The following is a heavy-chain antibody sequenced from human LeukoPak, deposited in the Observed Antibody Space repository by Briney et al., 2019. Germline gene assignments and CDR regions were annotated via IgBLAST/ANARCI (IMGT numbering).Heavy chain of an antibody. V-gene: IGHV3-66*01. D-gene: IGHD1-26*01. J-gene: IGHJ4*02. Sequence: GGSLRLSCAASGFTSSSYGTSCVRHAPGEVLEWDSAIYSGGSTYYADSVKGRFTISRDNSKNTLYLQMNFLRAEDTAVYYCARLLVGPKTFDYWGQGTLVTVSS. CDR1: GFTSSSYG. CDR3: ARLLVGPKTFDY. CDR2: IYSGGST.